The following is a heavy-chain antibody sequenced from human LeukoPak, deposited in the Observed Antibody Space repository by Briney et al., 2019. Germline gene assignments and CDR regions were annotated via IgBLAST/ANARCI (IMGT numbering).Heavy chain of an antibody. CDR1: GFTFSNAW. CDR3: TTGVLYQVIEPKNSGAFDL. D-gene: IGHD2-2*02. CDR2: IKSKTDGGTT. Sequence: GGSLRLSCAASGFTFSNAWMSWVRQAPGKGLEWVGRIKSKTDGGTTDYAAPVKGRFTISRDDSKNTLYLQMNSLKTEDTAVYYCTTGVLYQVIEPKNSGAFDLWGQGTMVTVSS. V-gene: IGHV3-15*01. J-gene: IGHJ3*01.